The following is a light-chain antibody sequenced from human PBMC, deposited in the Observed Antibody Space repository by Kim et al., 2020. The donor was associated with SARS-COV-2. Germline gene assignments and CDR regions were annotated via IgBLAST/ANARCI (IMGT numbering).Light chain of an antibody. J-gene: IGKJ1*01. CDR1: QDINIW. CDR2: RAS. Sequence: DIQMTQSPSTLYASIGDRVTITCRASQDINIWLGWYQQKPGEAPNLLIHRASSPESVVPSRFSGSGSGTEFTLTINSLQPDDYATYYCQQDNNYWAFGQGTKVEIK. CDR3: QQDNNYWA. V-gene: IGKV1-5*03.